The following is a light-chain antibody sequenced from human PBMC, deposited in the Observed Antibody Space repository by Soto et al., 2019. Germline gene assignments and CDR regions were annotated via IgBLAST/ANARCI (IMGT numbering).Light chain of an antibody. CDR2: GPS. J-gene: IGKJ1*01. Sequence: IVLTQSPGTLSLSPGERATLSCRASQSVSSNLAWYQQKPGQAPRLLIYGPSTRATGIPARFSGSGSGTEFTLTISSLQSEDFALYYCQQYNNWPRTFGQGTKVDIK. CDR3: QQYNNWPRT. V-gene: IGKV3-15*01. CDR1: QSVSSN.